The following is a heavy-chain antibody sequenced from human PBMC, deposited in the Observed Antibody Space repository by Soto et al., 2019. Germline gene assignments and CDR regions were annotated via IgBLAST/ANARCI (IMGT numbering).Heavy chain of an antibody. CDR1: RFRFRDYD. V-gene: IGHV3-30*18. CDR2: ISHDESKK. J-gene: IGHJ6*02. CDR3: AKRKYYDSSYGMDV. D-gene: IGHD3-22*01. Sequence: QVRLVESGGGVVQPGKSLRLSCVASRFRFRDYDMQWVRQAPGKGLEWVAIISHDESKKDYVDSVKGRFTVSRNNSKNTLFLQMNSLRADDTAVYYCAKRKYYDSSYGMDVWGQGTTVTVSS.